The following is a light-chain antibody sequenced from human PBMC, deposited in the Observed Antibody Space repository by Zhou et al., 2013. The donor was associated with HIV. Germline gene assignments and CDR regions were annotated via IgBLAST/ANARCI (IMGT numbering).Light chain of an antibody. CDR3: QQRSNWPPGNT. Sequence: EIVMTQSPATLSVSPGERATLSCRATQSLSRNLAWYQQKPGQAPRLLIYGASTRATGIPARFSGSGSGTEFTLTISSLQSEDFAVYYCQQRSNWPPGNTFGGGTKVEI. CDR1: QSLSRN. V-gene: IGKV3-15*01. CDR2: GAS. J-gene: IGKJ4*01.